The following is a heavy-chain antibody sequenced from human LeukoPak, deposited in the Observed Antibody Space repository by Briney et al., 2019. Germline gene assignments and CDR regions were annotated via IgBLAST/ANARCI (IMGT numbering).Heavy chain of an antibody. D-gene: IGHD3-22*01. Sequence: PGGSLRLSCAASGFTVSSNYVSWVRQAPGKGLEWVSVIYSGGSTYYADSVKGRFTISRDNSKNTLYLQMNSLRAEDTAVYYCARGRGYYYDSSGYYGNHLFDYWGQGTLVTVSS. CDR2: IYSGGST. CDR1: GFTVSSNY. J-gene: IGHJ4*02. CDR3: ARGRGYYYDSSGYYGNHLFDY. V-gene: IGHV3-53*01.